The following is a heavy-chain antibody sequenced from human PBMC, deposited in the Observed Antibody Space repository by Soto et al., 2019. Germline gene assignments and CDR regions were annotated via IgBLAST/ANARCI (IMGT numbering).Heavy chain of an antibody. CDR1: GFIFSSYS. CDR2: ISSSSAYI. V-gene: IGHV3-21*01. J-gene: IGHJ5*02. D-gene: IGHD2-2*01. CDR3: ARDPSVVLVPAEQHP. Sequence: GGSLRLSCAASGFIFSSYSMNWVRQAPGKGLEWVSSISSSSAYIYYADSVKGRFTISRDNAKNSLYLQMNSLRAEDTAVYYCARDPSVVLVPAEQHPWGQGTLVTGSS.